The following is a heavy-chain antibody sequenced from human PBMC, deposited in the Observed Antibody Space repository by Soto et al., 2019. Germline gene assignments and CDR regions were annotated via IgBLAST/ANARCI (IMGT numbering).Heavy chain of an antibody. D-gene: IGHD3-3*01. V-gene: IGHV3-33*01. CDR1: GFTFSSYG. J-gene: IGHJ6*03. CDR2: LWYDGSNK. CDR3: ARSSLPTYYDLGYMDV. Sequence: QVQLVESGGGVVQPGRSLRLSCAASGFTFSSYGMHWVRQAPGKGLEWVAVLWYDGSNKYYADSVKGRFTIYRDNSKNTLYLRMNSLRAEDTAVFYFARSSLPTYYDLGYMDVWGKGTTVTVSS.